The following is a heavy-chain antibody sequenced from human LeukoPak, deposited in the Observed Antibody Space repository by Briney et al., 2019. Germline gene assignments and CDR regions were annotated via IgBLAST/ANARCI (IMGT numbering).Heavy chain of an antibody. CDR2: LNPNSGDT. V-gene: IGHV1-2*02. CDR3: ARDNSGSFGDY. J-gene: IGHJ4*02. D-gene: IGHD5-12*01. CDR1: GYTFTGYY. Sequence: ASVKVSCKASGYTFTGYYLHWVRQAPGQGLEWMGWLNPNSGDTRYAQKFQGRVTMTRDTSISTAYMELSRLRSDDTAEYYCARDNSGSFGDYWGQGTLVVVSS.